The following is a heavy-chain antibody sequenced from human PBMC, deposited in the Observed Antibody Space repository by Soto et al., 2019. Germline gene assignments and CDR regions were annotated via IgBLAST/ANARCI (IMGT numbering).Heavy chain of an antibody. D-gene: IGHD2-2*02. CDR1: GFSLSNSGLG. CDR3: AHFTLHVDSDHHIRTSHVFDS. CDR2: IYGDNDK. V-gene: IGHV2-5*02. J-gene: IGHJ4*02. Sequence: QITLKESGPSPVKPTQTLTVTCTFSGFSLSNSGLGVAWIRQPPGKALEWLALIYGDNDKLYSPSLKTRITITNDTSKIPVGLTMTNMDPVDTTTHTCAHFTLHVDSDHHIRTSHVFDSWGQGTMVTVSS.